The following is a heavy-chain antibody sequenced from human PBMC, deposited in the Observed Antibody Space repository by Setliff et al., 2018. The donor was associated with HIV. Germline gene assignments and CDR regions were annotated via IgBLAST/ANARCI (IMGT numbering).Heavy chain of an antibody. J-gene: IGHJ4*02. D-gene: IGHD3-22*01. Sequence: GASVKVSCKTSGYTFISFGISWVRQAPGQGLEWMGWIYPNSGGTNYAQKYQGRVTMTRDTSIRTVYMELSRLRSDDTAVYYCAREIDNYDDSGRAYWGQGTQVTVSS. V-gene: IGHV1-2*02. CDR3: AREIDNYDDSGRAY. CDR2: IYPNSGGT. CDR1: GYTFISFG.